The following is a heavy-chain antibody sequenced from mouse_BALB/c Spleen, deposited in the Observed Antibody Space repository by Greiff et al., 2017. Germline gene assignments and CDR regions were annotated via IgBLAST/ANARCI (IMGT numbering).Heavy chain of an antibody. CDR2: ISSGSSTI. J-gene: IGHJ2*01. V-gene: IGHV5-17*02. CDR3: ARDYYGYDY. D-gene: IGHD1-2*01. Sequence: VQLQQSGGGLVQPGGSRKLSCAASGFTFSSFGMHWVRQAPEKGLEWVAYISSGSSTIYYADTVKGRFTISRDNPKNTLFLQMTSLRSEDTAMYYCARDYYGYDYWGQGTTLTVSS. CDR1: GFTFSSFG.